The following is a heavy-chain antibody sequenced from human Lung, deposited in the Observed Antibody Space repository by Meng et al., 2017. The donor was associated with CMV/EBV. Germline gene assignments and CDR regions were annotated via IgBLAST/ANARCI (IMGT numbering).Heavy chain of an antibody. D-gene: IGHD4-23*01. CDR1: RDIVSSNSAA. CDR2: TYYRSKWYH. J-gene: IGHJ4*02. V-gene: IGHV6-1*01. Sequence: VQLQQSGPGMVKPSHTLSLTCAISRDIVSSNSAALNWIRQSPSRGLEWLGRTYYRSKWYHEYAVSVKSRITISPDTPKNQFSLQLNSMTPEDTAVYYCARGINGGCGDWGQGTLVTVSS. CDR3: ARGINGGCGD.